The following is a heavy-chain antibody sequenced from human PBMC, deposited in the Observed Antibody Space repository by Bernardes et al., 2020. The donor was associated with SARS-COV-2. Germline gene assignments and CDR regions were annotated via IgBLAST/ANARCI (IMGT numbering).Heavy chain of an antibody. Sequence: SETLSLTCTVPGGSISSSSYYWGWIRQPPGKGLEWIGSIYYSGSTYYNPSPKSRGTISVDTSKNQFSLKLSSVTAADTAVYYCARGGSRATWIQLWFSPPFDYWGQGTLVTVSS. J-gene: IGHJ4*02. CDR2: IYYSGST. CDR1: GGSISSSSYY. CDR3: ARGGSRATWIQLWFSPPFDY. D-gene: IGHD5-18*01. V-gene: IGHV4-39*01.